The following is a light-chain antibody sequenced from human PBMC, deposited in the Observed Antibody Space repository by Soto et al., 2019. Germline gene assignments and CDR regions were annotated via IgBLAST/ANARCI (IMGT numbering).Light chain of an antibody. V-gene: IGKV1-39*01. J-gene: IGKJ1*01. CDR3: QQSYSTPRT. CDR2: DAS. Sequence: DVQVTQSPSSLSSPVGDRSTITCQASQDISNYLNWYQQKPGKAPKLLIYDASNLETGVPSRFSGSGSGTDFTLTISSLQPEDFATYYCQQSYSTPRTFGRGTKVDIK. CDR1: QDISNY.